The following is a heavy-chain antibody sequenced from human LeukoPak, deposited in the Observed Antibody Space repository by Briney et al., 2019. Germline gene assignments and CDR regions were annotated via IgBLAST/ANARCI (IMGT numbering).Heavy chain of an antibody. D-gene: IGHD3-3*01. CDR2: INWNGGSR. V-gene: IGHV3-20*04. Sequence: PGGFLRLSCAASGFTFDEHGMNWVRQAPGKGLEWVSNINWNGGSRTYADSVKGRFTISRDNAKNSLYLEMNSLRAEDTALYYCARDLFLVGSGVDVWGQGTTVTVSS. CDR1: GFTFDEHG. CDR3: ARDLFLVGSGVDV. J-gene: IGHJ6*02.